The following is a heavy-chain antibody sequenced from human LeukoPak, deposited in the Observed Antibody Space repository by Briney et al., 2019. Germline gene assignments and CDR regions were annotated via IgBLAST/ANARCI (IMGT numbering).Heavy chain of an antibody. CDR3: ARGAVPYYYYYMDV. J-gene: IGHJ6*03. CDR1: GYTFTGYY. D-gene: IGHD6-19*01. Sequence: ASVKVSCKACGYTFTGYYMHWVRQAPGQGLEWMRWINPNSGGTNYAQKFQGRVTMTRDTSISTAYMELSRLRSDDTAVYYCARGAVPYYYYYMDVWGKGTTVTVSS. CDR2: INPNSGGT. V-gene: IGHV1-2*02.